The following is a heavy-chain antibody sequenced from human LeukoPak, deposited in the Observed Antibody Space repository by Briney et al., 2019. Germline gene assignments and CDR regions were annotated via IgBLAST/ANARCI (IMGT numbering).Heavy chain of an antibody. J-gene: IGHJ4*02. CDR2: ISSNGGTI. CDR3: ARGRLSSSGWLTAY. CDR1: GFTFDEYA. D-gene: IGHD6-25*01. Sequence: GRSLRLSCAASGFTFDEYAMHWVRQAPGKGLVWVSRISSNGGTITYADSVQGRFTISRDNAKTTLFLQMNGLRAEDTAVYYCARGRLSSSGWLTAYWGQGTLVTVSS. V-gene: IGHV3-74*01.